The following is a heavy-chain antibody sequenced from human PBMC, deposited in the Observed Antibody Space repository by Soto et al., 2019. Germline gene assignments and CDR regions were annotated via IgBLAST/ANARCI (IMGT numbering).Heavy chain of an antibody. D-gene: IGHD5-18*01. Sequence: QVQLVQSGAEVKKPGASVKVSGKASGYTFTSYAMHWVRQAPGQRLEWMGWINAGNGNTKYSQKFQGRVTITRDTSASTAYMDLSSLRSEDTAVYYCARGLNGYLHYFDYWGQGTLVTVSS. J-gene: IGHJ4*02. V-gene: IGHV1-3*01. CDR1: GYTFTSYA. CDR2: INAGNGNT. CDR3: ARGLNGYLHYFDY.